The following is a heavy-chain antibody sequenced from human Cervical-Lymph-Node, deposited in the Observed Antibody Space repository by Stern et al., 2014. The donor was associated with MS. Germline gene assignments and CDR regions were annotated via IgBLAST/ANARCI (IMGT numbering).Heavy chain of an antibody. V-gene: IGHV6-1*01. CDR3: ARERPVSGSSEDWHDP. D-gene: IGHD1-14*01. J-gene: IGHJ5*02. CDR1: GDSVSSNSAA. CDR2: PDYRTKWDS. Sequence: QVQLQQSGPGLVKPSQTLSLTCAISGDSVSSNSAAWSWVRQSPSRGLEWLGRPDYRTKWDSDYAESETSRMTINTDTSKNQFSLHLNSMTPEDTALYYYARERPVSGSSEDWHDPWGQGILVTVSS.